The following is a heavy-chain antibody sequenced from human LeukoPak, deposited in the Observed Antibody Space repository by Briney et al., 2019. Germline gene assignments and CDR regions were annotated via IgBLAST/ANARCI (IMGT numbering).Heavy chain of an antibody. CDR1: GDSVSSNSAG. CDR3: ARGAMVYSSSWYTLYGFDY. CDR2: TYYRSKWYN. J-gene: IGHJ4*02. D-gene: IGHD6-13*01. Sequence: SQTLSLTCAISGDSVSSNSAGWNWIRQSPSRVLKWRGRTYYRSKWYNDYAVSVKSRITINPDTSKNQFSLQLNSVTPEDTAVYYCARGAMVYSSSWYTLYGFDYWGQGTLVTVSS. V-gene: IGHV6-1*01.